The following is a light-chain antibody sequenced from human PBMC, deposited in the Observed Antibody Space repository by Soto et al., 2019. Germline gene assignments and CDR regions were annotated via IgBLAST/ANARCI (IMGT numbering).Light chain of an antibody. CDR1: QSVSSYY. CDR3: QQYGSSPIT. V-gene: IGKV3-20*01. J-gene: IGKJ5*01. CDR2: AAS. Sequence: EIVLTQSPGTLSLSPGERATLSCRASQSVSSYYLAWYQQKPGQAPRLLIYAASSRATGIPERFSGSGSGTDFTLTISRLEPEDFAVYYCQQYGSSPITFGQGTRLEIK.